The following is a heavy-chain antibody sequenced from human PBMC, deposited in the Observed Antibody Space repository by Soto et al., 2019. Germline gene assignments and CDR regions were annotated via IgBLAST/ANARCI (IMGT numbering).Heavy chain of an antibody. CDR3: AREAGDPLRYCTNGVCYTRWFDP. Sequence: SETLSLTCTVSGGSISSSSYYWGWIRQPPGKGLEWIGSIYYSGSTYYNPSLKSRVTISVDTSKNQFSLKLSSVTAADTAVYYCAREAGDPLRYCTNGVCYTRWFDPWGQGTLVTVSS. D-gene: IGHD2-8*01. CDR1: GGSISSSSYY. J-gene: IGHJ5*02. CDR2: IYYSGST. V-gene: IGHV4-39*07.